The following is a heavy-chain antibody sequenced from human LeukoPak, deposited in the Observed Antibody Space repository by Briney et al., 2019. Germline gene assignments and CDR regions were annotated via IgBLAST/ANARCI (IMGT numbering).Heavy chain of an antibody. V-gene: IGHV1-58*02. Sequence: ASVKVSCKASGFTFTSSAMQWVRQARGQRLEWIGWIVVGSGNTNYAQKFQERVTITRDMSTSTAYMELSSLRSEDTAVYYCAATPPDYYDSSGYYYPGYFDLWGRGTLVTVSS. D-gene: IGHD3-22*01. CDR1: GFTFTSSA. J-gene: IGHJ2*01. CDR2: IVVGSGNT. CDR3: AATPPDYYDSSGYYYPGYFDL.